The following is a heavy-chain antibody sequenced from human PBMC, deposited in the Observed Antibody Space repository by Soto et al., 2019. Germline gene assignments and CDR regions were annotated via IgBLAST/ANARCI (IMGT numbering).Heavy chain of an antibody. J-gene: IGHJ4*02. D-gene: IGHD3-3*01. CDR2: IYYSGST. CDR3: ARAWVSITIFGVVIFDY. V-gene: IGHV4-30-4*01. CDR1: GGSISSGDYY. Sequence: QVQLQESGPGLVKPSQTLSLTCTVSGGSISSGDYYWSWIRQPPGKGLEWIGYIYYSGSTYYNPSLKSRVTISVDTSKNQFSLKLSSVTAADTAVYYCARAWVSITIFGVVIFDYWGQGTLVTVSS.